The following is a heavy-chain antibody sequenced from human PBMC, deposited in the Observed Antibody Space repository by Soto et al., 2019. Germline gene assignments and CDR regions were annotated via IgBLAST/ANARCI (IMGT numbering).Heavy chain of an antibody. D-gene: IGHD3-10*01. J-gene: IGHJ4*01. V-gene: IGHV4-31*03. Sequence: LSLTCTVSGGSISSGGFSWSWIRQRPGKGLERIGYIYYSGSTYYNPSLKSRVTISADTSKEQFSLILSSVTAADTAVYYCARGARSANSGLFFWGHGTLVTVSS. CDR1: GGSISSGGFS. CDR2: IYYSGST. CDR3: ARGARSANSGLFF.